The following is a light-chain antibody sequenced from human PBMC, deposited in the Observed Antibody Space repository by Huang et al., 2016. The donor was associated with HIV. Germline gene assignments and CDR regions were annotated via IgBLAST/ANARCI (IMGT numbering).Light chain of an antibody. J-gene: IGKJ1*01. Sequence: EIVMTQSPATLSVSPGERATLSCRASQSVSSNLAWYQQKPGQAPRLLIYRASTRATGIPTRFNGSGSGTEFTLTINSLQSEDFAVYYCQQYNNWPPTFGQGTKVEVK. CDR1: QSVSSN. V-gene: IGKV3-15*01. CDR2: RAS. CDR3: QQYNNWPPT.